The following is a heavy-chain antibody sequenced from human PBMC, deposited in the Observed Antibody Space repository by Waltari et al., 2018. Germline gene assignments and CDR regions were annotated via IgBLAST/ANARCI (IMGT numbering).Heavy chain of an antibody. D-gene: IGHD2-15*01. CDR1: GFTFSGFC. CDR3: ARQSCSAANCPFDY. J-gene: IGHJ4*02. V-gene: IGHV3-74*01. CDR2: SNSDGSTT. Sequence: EVQLVGSGGGLVQPGGSLRLSCVASGFTFSGFCVHGFRQAPAKGLIWVSRSNSDGSTTTYADSVQSRFTISRDNARNTLYLQMNSLRAEDTALYYCARQSCSAANCPFDYWGQGTLVTVSS.